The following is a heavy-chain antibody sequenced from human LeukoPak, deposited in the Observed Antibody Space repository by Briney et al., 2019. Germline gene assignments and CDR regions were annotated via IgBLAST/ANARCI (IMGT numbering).Heavy chain of an antibody. V-gene: IGHV1-3*04. CDR2: INIGNGKT. CDR1: GYTFKTYS. CDR3: ASVDYGDY. J-gene: IGHJ4*02. Sequence: ASVKVSCKASGYTFKTYSVHWVRQAPGQGLEWMGWINIGNGKTKYSQKFQGRVTFTRDTSASTAYMELTSLRSEDTAVYYCASVDYGDYWGQGTLVTVSS.